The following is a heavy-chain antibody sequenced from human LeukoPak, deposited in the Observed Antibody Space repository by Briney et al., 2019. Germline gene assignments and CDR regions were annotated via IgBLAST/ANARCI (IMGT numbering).Heavy chain of an antibody. CDR1: GYTFTSYY. Sequence: GASVKVSCKASGYTFTSYYMHWVRQAPGQGLEWMGIINPSGGSTSYAQKFQGRVTMTRDMSTSTVYMELSSLRSEGTAVYYCARDLQYSGSYFDAFDIWGQGTMVTVSS. CDR3: ARDLQYSGSYFDAFDI. D-gene: IGHD1-26*01. CDR2: INPSGGST. V-gene: IGHV1-46*01. J-gene: IGHJ3*02.